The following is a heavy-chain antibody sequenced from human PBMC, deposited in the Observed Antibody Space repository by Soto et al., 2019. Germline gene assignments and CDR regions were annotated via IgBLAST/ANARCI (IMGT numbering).Heavy chain of an antibody. CDR1: GFTFSNAW. CDR3: TAFYGSGSYYDY. V-gene: IGHV3-15*01. J-gene: IGHJ4*02. Sequence: GGSLRLSCAASGFTFSNAWMRWVRQAPGKGLEWVGRIKSKTDGGTTDYAAPVKGRFTISRDDSKNTLYLQMNSLKTEDTAVYYCTAFYGSGSYYDYWGQGTLVTVSS. D-gene: IGHD3-10*01. CDR2: IKSKTDGGTT.